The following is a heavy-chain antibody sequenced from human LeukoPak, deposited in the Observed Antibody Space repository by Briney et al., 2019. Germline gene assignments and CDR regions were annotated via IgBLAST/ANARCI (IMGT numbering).Heavy chain of an antibody. D-gene: IGHD4-17*01. V-gene: IGHV3-48*03. CDR3: AREGEYGDHDY. J-gene: IGHJ4*02. Sequence: GGSLRLSCEASGFTFSYYEMNWVRQAPGKGLEWVSYISRGGSNIYYADSVKGRFTISRDNAKNSLFLEMNSLRAEDTALYYCAREGEYGDHDYWGQGTLVTVSS. CDR2: ISRGGSNI. CDR1: GFTFSYYE.